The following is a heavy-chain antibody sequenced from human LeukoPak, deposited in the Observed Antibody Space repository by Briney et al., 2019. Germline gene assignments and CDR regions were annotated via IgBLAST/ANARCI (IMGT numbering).Heavy chain of an antibody. Sequence: GGSQRLSCAASGFTFSSYSMNWVRQAPGKGLEWVSAISGSGGSTYYAYSVKGRFTISRDNSKNTLYLQMNSLRAEDTAVYYCAKGGIDFWSGYYFSYWGQGTLVTVSS. CDR3: AKGGIDFWSGYYFSY. V-gene: IGHV3-23*01. J-gene: IGHJ4*02. D-gene: IGHD3-3*01. CDR1: GFTFSSYS. CDR2: ISGSGGST.